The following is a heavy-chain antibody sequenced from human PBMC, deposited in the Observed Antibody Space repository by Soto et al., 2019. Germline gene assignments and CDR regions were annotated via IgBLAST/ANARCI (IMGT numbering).Heavy chain of an antibody. Sequence: EVQLLESGGGLVQPGGSLRLSCAASGFTFSTYAMSWVRQAPGKGLEWVSVISGSGASTYYADSVKGRFTISRDNSENTLYLQMNSLRAEDTAIYYCARPTVVVVASKPRGFDPWGRGTLVTVSS. V-gene: IGHV3-23*01. D-gene: IGHD2-15*01. J-gene: IGHJ5*02. CDR1: GFTFSTYA. CDR2: ISGSGAST. CDR3: ARPTVVVVASKPRGFDP.